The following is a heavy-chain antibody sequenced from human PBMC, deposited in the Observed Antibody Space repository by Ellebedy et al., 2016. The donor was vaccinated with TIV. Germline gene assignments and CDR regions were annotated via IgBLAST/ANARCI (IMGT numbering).Heavy chain of an antibody. CDR3: ARYFSTGELLAY. CDR1: GGSISSYY. D-gene: IGHD1-26*01. CDR2: IYYSGST. V-gene: IGHV4-59*01. J-gene: IGHJ4*02. Sequence: SETLSLXCTVSGGSISSYYWSWIRQPPGKGLEWIGYIYYSGSTNYNPSLKSRVTISVDTSKNQFSLKLSSVTSADTSVYYCARYFSTGELLAYWGQGTLVTVSS.